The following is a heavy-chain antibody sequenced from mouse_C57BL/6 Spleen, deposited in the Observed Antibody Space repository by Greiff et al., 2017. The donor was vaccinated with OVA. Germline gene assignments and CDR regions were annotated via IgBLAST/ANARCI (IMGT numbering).Heavy chain of an antibody. CDR3: ASGQRNYFDY. V-gene: IGHV1-69*01. CDR1: GYTFTSYW. Sequence: VQLQQPGAELVMPGASVKLSCKASGYTFTSYWMHWVKQRPGQGLEWIGEIDPSDSYTNYNQKFKGKSTLTVDKSSSTAYMQLSSLTSEDSAVYYCASGQRNYFDYWGQGTTLTVSS. D-gene: IGHD3-3*01. J-gene: IGHJ2*01. CDR2: IDPSDSYT.